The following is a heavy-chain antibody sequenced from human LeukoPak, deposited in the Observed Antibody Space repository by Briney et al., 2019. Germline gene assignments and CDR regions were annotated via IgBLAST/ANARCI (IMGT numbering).Heavy chain of an antibody. J-gene: IGHJ4*02. V-gene: IGHV3-21*01. CDR2: ISTGSSHI. CDR3: ARGGEYSSGPTDY. D-gene: IGHD6-19*01. Sequence: GGSLRLSCAASGFTFSGYSMNWVRQAPGKGLEWVSCISTGSSHIYYADSMKGRFTISRDNAKNTLYLQTTSLRAEDTAVYYCARGGEYSSGPTDYWGQGTLVTVSS. CDR1: GFTFSGYS.